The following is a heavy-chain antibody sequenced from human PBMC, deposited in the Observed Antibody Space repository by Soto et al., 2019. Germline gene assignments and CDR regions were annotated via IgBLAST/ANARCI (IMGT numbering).Heavy chain of an antibody. CDR1: GFTFSSYG. CDR3: AKMAGSGDDFDI. Sequence: QVQLVESGGGVVQPGRSLRLSCAASGFTFSSYGMHWVRQAPGKGLEWVAVISYDGSNKYYADSVKGRFTIFRDNSKNTLYLQMNSLRAEDTAVYYCAKMAGSGDDFDIWGQGTKVTVSS. CDR2: ISYDGSNK. D-gene: IGHD3-10*01. J-gene: IGHJ3*02. V-gene: IGHV3-30*18.